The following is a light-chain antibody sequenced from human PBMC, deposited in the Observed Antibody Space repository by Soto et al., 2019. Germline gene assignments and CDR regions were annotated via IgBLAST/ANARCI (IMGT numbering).Light chain of an antibody. CDR3: QQSYSTPPWT. J-gene: IGKJ1*01. Sequence: DLQMTQSPSPLSASVGDRVTITCRASQSISSYLNWYQQKPGKAPKLLIYAASSLQSGVPSRLSGSGSGTDFTLTISSLQPEDFATYYCQQSYSTPPWTFGQGTKVEIK. CDR1: QSISSY. V-gene: IGKV1-39*01. CDR2: AAS.